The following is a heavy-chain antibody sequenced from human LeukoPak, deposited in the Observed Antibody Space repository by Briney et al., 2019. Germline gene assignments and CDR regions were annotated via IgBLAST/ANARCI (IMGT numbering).Heavy chain of an antibody. CDR1: GYTFTSYY. J-gene: IGHJ5*02. Sequence: GASVKVSCKASGYTFTSYYMHWVRQAPGQGLEWMGWMNPNSGYTGFAQKFQGRVSMTRNTSISTAYMELSSLTSEDTAVYYCARGWFGELWGLDPWGQGTPVTVSS. D-gene: IGHD3-10*01. CDR3: ARGWFGELWGLDP. V-gene: IGHV1-8*02. CDR2: MNPNSGYT.